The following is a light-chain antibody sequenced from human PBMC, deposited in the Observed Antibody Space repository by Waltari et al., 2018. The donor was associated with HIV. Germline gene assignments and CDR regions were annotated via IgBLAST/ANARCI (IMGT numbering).Light chain of an antibody. CDR1: QRVSDGY. J-gene: IGKJ1*01. CDR2: GAS. Sequence: EIVLTQSPGTLSLSPGEGATLYCRSRQRVSDGYLVWYQQKPGQAPRLLIYGASNRATGIPDRFSGSGSGTDFTLTISRLDPEDFAVYYCQQFAGSVWTFGQGTRVEIK. CDR3: QQFAGSVWT. V-gene: IGKV3-20*01.